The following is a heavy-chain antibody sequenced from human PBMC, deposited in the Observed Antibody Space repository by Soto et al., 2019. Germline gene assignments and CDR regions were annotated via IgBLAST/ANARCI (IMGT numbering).Heavy chain of an antibody. D-gene: IGHD6-19*01. Sequence: GGSLRLSCAASGFTFSSYAMSWVRQAPGKGLEWISSISGSANNAYYADSVKGRFAVSRDNSKNTVYLQMNSLRAEDTAVYYCVKTGGSGWHLRDWGQGILVTVSS. CDR2: ISGSANNA. V-gene: IGHV3-23*01. CDR3: VKTGGSGWHLRD. CDR1: GFTFSSYA. J-gene: IGHJ4*02.